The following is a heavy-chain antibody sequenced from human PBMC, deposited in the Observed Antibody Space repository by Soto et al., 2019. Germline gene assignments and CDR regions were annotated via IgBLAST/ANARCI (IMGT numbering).Heavy chain of an antibody. V-gene: IGHV1-3*01. CDR2: INAGNGNT. D-gene: IGHD3-3*01. J-gene: IGHJ5*02. Sequence: QVQLVQSGAEVKKPGASVKVSCKASGYTFTSYAMHWVRQAPGQRLEWMGWINAGNGNTKYSQKFQGRVTITRDTSASTAYMELSSLRSEDTAVYYCARRITIFGVGNWFDPWGQGTLVTVSS. CDR1: GYTFTSYA. CDR3: ARRITIFGVGNWFDP.